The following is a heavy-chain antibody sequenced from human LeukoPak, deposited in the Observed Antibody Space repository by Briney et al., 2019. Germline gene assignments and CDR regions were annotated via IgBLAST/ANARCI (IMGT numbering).Heavy chain of an antibody. D-gene: IGHD6-13*01. CDR2: ISSSGSTI. V-gene: IGHV3-48*04. J-gene: IGHJ4*02. Sequence: GGSLRLSCAASGFTFSSYAMSWVRQAPGKGLEWVSYISSSGSTIYYADSVKGRFTISRDNAKNSLSLQMNSLRAEDTAVYYCARDNGMYSSSWTDNWGQGTLVTVSS. CDR3: ARDNGMYSSSWTDN. CDR1: GFTFSSYA.